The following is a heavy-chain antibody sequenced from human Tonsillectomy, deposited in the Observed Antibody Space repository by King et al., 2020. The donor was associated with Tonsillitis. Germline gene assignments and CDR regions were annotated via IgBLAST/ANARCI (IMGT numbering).Heavy chain of an antibody. CDR2: IYYSGST. V-gene: IGHV4-39*01. D-gene: IGHD3-16*02. CDR1: GGSISSSSYY. J-gene: IGHJ5*02. Sequence: QLQESGPGLVKPSETLSLTCTVSGGSISSSSYYWGWIRQPPGKGLEWIGSIYYSGSTYYNPSLKSRVTISVDTSKNQFSLKLSSVTAADTAVYYCARQGDYDYVWGSYLKNWFDPWVQGTLVTVSS. CDR3: ARQGDYDYVWGSYLKNWFDP.